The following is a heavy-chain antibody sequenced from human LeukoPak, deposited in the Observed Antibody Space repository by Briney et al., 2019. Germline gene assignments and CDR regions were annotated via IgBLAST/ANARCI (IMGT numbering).Heavy chain of an antibody. D-gene: IGHD5-24*01. V-gene: IGHV3-48*03. CDR2: ISSSGSTI. J-gene: IGHJ4*02. CDR1: GFTFSSYE. Sequence: GGSLRLSCAASGFTFSSYEMNWVRQAPGKGLEWVSYISSSGSTIYYADSVKGRFTMSRDNAKNSLYLQMNSLRAEDTALYYCAKDIKAEMATILDYWGQGTLVTVSS. CDR3: AKDIKAEMATILDY.